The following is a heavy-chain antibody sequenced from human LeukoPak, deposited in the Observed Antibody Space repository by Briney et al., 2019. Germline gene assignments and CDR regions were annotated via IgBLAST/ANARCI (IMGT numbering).Heavy chain of an antibody. V-gene: IGHV4-30-4*08. CDR3: ATEGSKNAFDI. D-gene: IGHD3-10*01. CDR2: IYYSGST. CDR1: GGSISSGDYY. Sequence: PSETLSLTCTVSGGSISSGDYYWSWIRQPPGKGLEWIGYIYYSGSTYYNPSLKSRVTISVDTSKNQFSLKLSSVTAADTAVYYCATEGSKNAFDIWGQGTMVTVSS. J-gene: IGHJ3*02.